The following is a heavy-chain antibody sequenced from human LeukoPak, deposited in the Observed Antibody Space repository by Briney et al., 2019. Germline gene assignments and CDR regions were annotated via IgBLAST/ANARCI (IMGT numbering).Heavy chain of an antibody. J-gene: IGHJ4*02. CDR1: GYTFTGYY. V-gene: IGHV1-24*01. D-gene: IGHD3-22*01. CDR3: ATASSGYADRFDY. CDR2: FDPEDGET. Sequence: ASVKVSCKASGYTFTGYYMHWVRQAPGKGLEWMGGFDPEDGETIYAQKFQGRVTMTEDASTDTAYMELSSLRSEDTAVYYCATASSGYADRFDYWGQGTLVTVSS.